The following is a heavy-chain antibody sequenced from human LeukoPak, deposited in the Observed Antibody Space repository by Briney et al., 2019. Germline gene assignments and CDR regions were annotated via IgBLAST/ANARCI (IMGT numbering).Heavy chain of an antibody. V-gene: IGHV1-18*01. CDR1: GYTFTSYG. J-gene: IGHJ4*02. Sequence: ASVKVSCKASGYTFTSYGISWVRQAPGQGLEWMGWISAYNGNTNYAQKLQGRVTMTTDTSTSTAYMELRSLRSDDTAVYYCARPFTADSTDYFDYWGQGTLVTVSS. D-gene: IGHD4-11*01. CDR3: ARPFTADSTDYFDY. CDR2: ISAYNGNT.